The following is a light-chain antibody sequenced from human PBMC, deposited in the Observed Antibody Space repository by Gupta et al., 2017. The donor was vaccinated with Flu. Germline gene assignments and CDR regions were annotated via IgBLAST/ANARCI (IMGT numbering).Light chain of an antibody. CDR3: AAWDDSLNGHYV. V-gene: IGLV1-44*01. J-gene: IGLJ1*01. CDR2: GNS. Sequence: QSVLAQPPSASATPGQRVTISCSGSSSNIGSNNVNWYQQVPGTAPKLLIYGNSQRPSGVPDRFSGSKSGTSASLAISGLQSEDEADYYCAAWDDSLNGHYVFGTGTKGTAL. CDR1: SSNIGSNN.